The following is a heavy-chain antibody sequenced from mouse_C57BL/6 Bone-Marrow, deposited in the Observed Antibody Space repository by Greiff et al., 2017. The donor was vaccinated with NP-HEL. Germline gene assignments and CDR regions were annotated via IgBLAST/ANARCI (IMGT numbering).Heavy chain of an antibody. D-gene: IGHD1-1*01. J-gene: IGHJ2*01. CDR3: ARNGEYGSSFYLDY. CDR1: GFSLTSYG. V-gene: IGHV2-2*01. Sequence: QVQLKESGPGLVQPSQSLSITCTVSGFSLTSYGVHWVRQSPGKGLEWLGVIWSGGSTDYNAAFISRLSISKDNSKSQVFLKMNSLQAEDTAIYYCARNGEYGSSFYLDYWGQGTTLTVSS. CDR2: IWSGGST.